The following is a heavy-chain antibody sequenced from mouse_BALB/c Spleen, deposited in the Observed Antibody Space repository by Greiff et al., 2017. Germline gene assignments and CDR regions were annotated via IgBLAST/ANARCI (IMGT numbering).Heavy chain of an antibody. CDR1: GYTFTSYW. J-gene: IGHJ3*01. V-gene: IGHV1-69*02. D-gene: IGHD2-4*01. Sequence: QVQLQQPGAELVKPGASVKLSCKASGYTFTSYWMHWVKQRPGQGLERIGEIDPSDSYTNYNQKFKGKATLTVDKSSSTAYMQLSSLTSEDSAVYYCARWGSYDYGGFAYWGQGTLVTVSA. CDR2: IDPSDSYT. CDR3: ARWGSYDYGGFAY.